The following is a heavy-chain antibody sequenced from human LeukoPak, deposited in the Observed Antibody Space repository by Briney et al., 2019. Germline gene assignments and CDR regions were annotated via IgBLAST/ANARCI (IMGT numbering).Heavy chain of an antibody. CDR3: ARRFRGGFDY. CDR1: GGSISSSSYY. D-gene: IGHD3-10*01. CDR2: LYYSGST. V-gene: IGHV4-39*01. Sequence: SETLSLTCTVSGGSISSSSYYWGWIRQPPGKGLKWVGSLYYSGSTYYNPSLKSRLTMSVDTSTNQFSLRLSSVTAADTAVYYCARRFRGGFDYWGQGTLVTVSS. J-gene: IGHJ4*02.